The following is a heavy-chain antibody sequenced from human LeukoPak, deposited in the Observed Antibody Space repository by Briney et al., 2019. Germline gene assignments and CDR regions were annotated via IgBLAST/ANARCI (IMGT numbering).Heavy chain of an antibody. CDR3: ARVSTFSSSWYYFDY. J-gene: IGHJ4*02. CDR2: IKQDGSEK. CDR1: GFTFSSYW. Sequence: GGSLRLSCAASGFTFSSYWMSWVRQAPGKGLEWVANIKQDGSEKYYVDSVKGRFTISRDNAKNSLYLQMNSLRAEDTAVYYCARVSTFSSSWYYFDYWGQGTLVTVSS. V-gene: IGHV3-7*01. D-gene: IGHD6-13*01.